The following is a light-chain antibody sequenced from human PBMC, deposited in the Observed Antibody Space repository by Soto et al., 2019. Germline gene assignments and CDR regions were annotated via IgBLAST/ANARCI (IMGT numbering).Light chain of an antibody. CDR3: SSYTTSNLVA. J-gene: IGLJ2*01. V-gene: IGLV2-14*03. Sequence: QSALTQPASVSGSPGQSITISCTGTSSDIGAYGLVSWYQHHPGRAPKLMMYDVNNRPSGVSNRFSGSKSGNMASLTISGLQAEDEADYYCSSYTTSNLVAFGGGTKLTVL. CDR2: DVN. CDR1: SSDIGAYGL.